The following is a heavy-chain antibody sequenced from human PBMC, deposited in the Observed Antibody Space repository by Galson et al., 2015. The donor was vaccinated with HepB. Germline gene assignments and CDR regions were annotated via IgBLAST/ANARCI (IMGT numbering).Heavy chain of an antibody. V-gene: IGHV7-4-1*02. CDR1: GYTFTSYA. CDR2: INTNTGNP. J-gene: IGHJ3*02. Sequence: SVKVSCKASGYTFTSYAMNWVRQAPGQGLEWMGWINTNTGNPTYAQGFTGRFVFSLDTSVSTAYLQISSLKAEDTAVYYCARPVREQWLVPKRDAFDIWGQGTMVTVSS. CDR3: ARPVREQWLVPKRDAFDI. D-gene: IGHD6-19*01.